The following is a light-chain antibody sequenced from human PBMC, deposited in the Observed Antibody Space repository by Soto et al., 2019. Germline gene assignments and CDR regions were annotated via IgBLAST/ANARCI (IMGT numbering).Light chain of an antibody. Sequence: DIQMTQPPSTLSASVGDRVTITCRASQSISSWLAWYQQKPGKAPKLLMYMTSNLQSGVPSRFSGSGSGTEFTLTISNLQPDDFATYYCQQYNSYSTFGQWTKVEIK. CDR3: QQYNSYST. J-gene: IGKJ1*01. V-gene: IGKV1-5*03. CDR2: MTS. CDR1: QSISSW.